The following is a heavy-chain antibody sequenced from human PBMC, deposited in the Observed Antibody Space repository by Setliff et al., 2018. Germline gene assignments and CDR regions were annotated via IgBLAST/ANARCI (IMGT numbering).Heavy chain of an antibody. J-gene: IGHJ6*03. D-gene: IGHD1-26*01. Sequence: ASVKVSCKASGYIFNTFGISWVRRAPGQGLEWIGWISPYNGDTKYAQKLQDRVTMTIDTSTSTAYVEVRSLRSDDTALYYCARSPPNRGVGQGHHMDVWGKGTSVTVSS. CDR1: GYIFNTFG. CDR3: ARSPPNRGVGQGHHMDV. CDR2: ISPYNGDT. V-gene: IGHV1-18*01.